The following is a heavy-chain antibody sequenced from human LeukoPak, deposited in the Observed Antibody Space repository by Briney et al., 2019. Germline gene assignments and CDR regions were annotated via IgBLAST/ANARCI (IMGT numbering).Heavy chain of an antibody. CDR3: AKDLGRYRNNFFDY. Sequence: GGSLRLSCAASGFSVSDNYMNWVRQAPGKGLEWVSVMYSGGSIYYGDSVKGRFTISRDNSKNTLYLQMNSLRVEDTAVYYCAKDLGRYRNNFFDYWGQGNLVTVSS. CDR1: GFSVSDNY. D-gene: IGHD1-26*01. V-gene: IGHV3-53*01. CDR2: MYSGGSI. J-gene: IGHJ4*02.